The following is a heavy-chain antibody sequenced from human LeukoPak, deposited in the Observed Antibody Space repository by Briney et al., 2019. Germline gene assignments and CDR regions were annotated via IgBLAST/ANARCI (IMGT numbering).Heavy chain of an antibody. CDR2: INPSGGSA. V-gene: IGHV1-46*01. CDR1: GYTFTSYY. J-gene: IGHJ6*02. D-gene: IGHD3-22*01. Sequence: ASVKVSCKASGYTFTSYYMHWVRQAPGQGLEWMGIINPSGGSASYAQKFQGRVTMTRDTSTSTVYMELSSLRSEDTAVYYCARSTRAYHYDSSDYYPQDYNYGMEVWGQGTTVTVSS. CDR3: ARSTRAYHYDSSDYYPQDYNYGMEV.